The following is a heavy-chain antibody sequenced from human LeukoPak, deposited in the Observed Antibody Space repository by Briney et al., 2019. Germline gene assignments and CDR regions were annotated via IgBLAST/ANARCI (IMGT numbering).Heavy chain of an antibody. D-gene: IGHD4-17*01. V-gene: IGHV4-59*08. CDR3: ARHNYDDYVFDI. J-gene: IGHJ3*02. CDR2: INYSGSA. Sequence: YINYSGSASYNPSLKSRVTMSVDTSKQFSLSLSSVTAADTTVYYCARHNYDDYVFDIWGQGTKVTVSS.